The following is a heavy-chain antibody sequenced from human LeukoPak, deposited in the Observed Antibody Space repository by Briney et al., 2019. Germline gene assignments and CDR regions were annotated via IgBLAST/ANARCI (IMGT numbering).Heavy chain of an antibody. CDR2: IYYSGST. Sequence: SETLSLTCTVSGGSISSSSYYWGWVRQPPGKGLEWVGSIYYSGSTYYRPSLKSRVTISVDTSRNQFSLKLSSVTAADTAVYYCARYEENSGWYSYYFDYWGQGTLVTVSS. V-gene: IGHV4-39*01. J-gene: IGHJ4*02. D-gene: IGHD6-19*01. CDR3: ARYEENSGWYSYYFDY. CDR1: GGSISSSSYY.